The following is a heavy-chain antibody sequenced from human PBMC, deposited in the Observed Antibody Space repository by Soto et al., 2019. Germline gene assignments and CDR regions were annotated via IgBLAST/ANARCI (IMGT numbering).Heavy chain of an antibody. CDR1: GGSISSYY. CDR2: IYYSGST. Sequence: QVQLQESGPGLVKPSETLSLTCTVSGGSISSYYWSWIRQPPGKGLEWIGYIYYSGSTNYNPSLKSRVTLSVDTSKNQFSLKLSSVTAADTAVYYCARNSLPWGGDRSGYYLWSQGTLVTVSS. D-gene: IGHD3-22*01. V-gene: IGHV4-59*01. CDR3: ARNSLPWGGDRSGYYL. J-gene: IGHJ4*02.